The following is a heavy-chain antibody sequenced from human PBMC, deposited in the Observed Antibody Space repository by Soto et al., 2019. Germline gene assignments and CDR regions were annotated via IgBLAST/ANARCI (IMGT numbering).Heavy chain of an antibody. CDR2: IWYDGSNK. D-gene: IGHD6-13*01. J-gene: IGHJ3*02. CDR1: GFTFSSYG. CDR3: ARDRGSSSWYPDAFDI. Sequence: QVQLVESGGVVVQPGRSLRLSCAASGFTFSSYGMHWVRQAPGKGLEWVAVIWYDGSNKYYADSVKGRFTISRDNSKNTLYLQMNSLRAEDTAVYYCARDRGSSSWYPDAFDIWGQGTMVTVSS. V-gene: IGHV3-33*01.